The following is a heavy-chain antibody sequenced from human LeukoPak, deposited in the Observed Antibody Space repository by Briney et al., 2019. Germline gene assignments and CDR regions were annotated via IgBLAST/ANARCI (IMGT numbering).Heavy chain of an antibody. J-gene: IGHJ5*02. CDR3: ARDLGLRGTKSRFDP. D-gene: IGHD3-16*01. CDR1: GGSISSYY. V-gene: IGHV4-59*01. CDR2: IYYSGST. Sequence: PSETLSLTCTVSGGSISSYYWSWIRQPPGKGLEWIGYIYYSGSTNYNPSLKSRVTISVDTSKNQFSLKLSSVTAADTAVYYCARDLGLRGTKSRFDPWGQGTLVTVSS.